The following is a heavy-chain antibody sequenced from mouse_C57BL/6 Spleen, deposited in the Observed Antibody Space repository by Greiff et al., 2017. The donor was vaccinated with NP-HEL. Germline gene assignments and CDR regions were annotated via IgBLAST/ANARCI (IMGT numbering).Heavy chain of an antibody. CDR1: GYAFTNYL. CDR2: INPGSGGT. D-gene: IGHD2-1*01. J-gene: IGHJ2*01. CDR3: AKGGNYYLDY. Sequence: QVQLQQSGAELVRPGTSVKVSCKASGYAFTNYLIEWVKQRPGQGLEWIGVINPGSGGTNYNEKFKGKATLTADKSSSTAYMQLSSLTSEDSAVYFCAKGGNYYLDYWGQGTTRTVSS. V-gene: IGHV1-54*01.